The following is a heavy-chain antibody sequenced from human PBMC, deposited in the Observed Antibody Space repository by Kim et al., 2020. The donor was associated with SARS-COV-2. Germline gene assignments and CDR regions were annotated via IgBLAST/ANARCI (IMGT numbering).Heavy chain of an antibody. J-gene: IGHJ3*02. Sequence: ADYVKGRFIISTDKSKNTVYLQMNSLRVEDTAVYYCAKSSSSSFDAFDIWGQGTMVTVSS. D-gene: IGHD6-6*01. CDR3: AKSSSSSFDAFDI. V-gene: IGHV3-23*01.